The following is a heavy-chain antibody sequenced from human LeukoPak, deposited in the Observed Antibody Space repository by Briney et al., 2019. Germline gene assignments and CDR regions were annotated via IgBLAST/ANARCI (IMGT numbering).Heavy chain of an antibody. V-gene: IGHV3-21*01. J-gene: IGHJ4*02. CDR2: ISSSSYI. CDR3: ARDQGQDSYGLLDY. CDR1: GFTFSSYS. Sequence: PGGSLRLSCAAPGFTFSSYSMNWVRQAPGKGLEWASSISSSSYIYYADSVKGRFTISRDNAKNSLYLQMNSLRAEDTAVYYCARDQGQDSYGLLDYWGQGTLVTVSS. D-gene: IGHD5-18*01.